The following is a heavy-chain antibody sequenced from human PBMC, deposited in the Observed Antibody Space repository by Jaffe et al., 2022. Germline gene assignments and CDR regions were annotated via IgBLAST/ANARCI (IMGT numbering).Heavy chain of an antibody. Sequence: EVQLVESGGGLVQPGGSLRLSCAASGFTFSDHYMDWVRQAPGKGLEWVGRTRNKANSYTTEYAASVKGRFTISRDDSKNSLYLQMNSLKTEDTAVYYCATSHDYYDSSGYFPLDYWGQGTLVTVSS. J-gene: IGHJ4*02. CDR1: GFTFSDHY. CDR3: ATSHDYYDSSGYFPLDY. D-gene: IGHD3-22*01. V-gene: IGHV3-72*01. CDR2: TRNKANSYTT.